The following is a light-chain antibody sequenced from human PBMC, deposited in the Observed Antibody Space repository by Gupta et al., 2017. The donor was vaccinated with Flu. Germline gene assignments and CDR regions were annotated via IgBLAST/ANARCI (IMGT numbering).Light chain of an antibody. J-gene: IGLJ2*01. Sequence: QSALTQPASVSGSPGQSITIFCTGTSSDLGGYNYVSWYQQHPGKAPKLMIFEVSNRRSGVSNRFSASKSGNTASLTISGLQAEDEADYYCSSYTNTNNLVVFGGGSKLTVL. CDR3: SSYTNTNNLVV. CDR1: SSDLGGYNY. V-gene: IGLV2-14*01. CDR2: EVS.